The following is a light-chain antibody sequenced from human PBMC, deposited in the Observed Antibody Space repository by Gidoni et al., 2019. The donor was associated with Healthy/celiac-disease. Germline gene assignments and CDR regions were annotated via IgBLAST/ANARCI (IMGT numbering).Light chain of an antibody. J-gene: IGKJ2*04. CDR1: QSVSSSY. Sequence: EIVLTQSPGTLSLSPGERATLSCRASQSVSSSYLGWYQQKPGQAPRLLIYGASSRATGIPDRFSGSGSGTDFTLTISRLEPEDFAVYYCQQYGSSPLCSFGQGTKLEIK. CDR3: QQYGSSPLCS. V-gene: IGKV3-20*01. CDR2: GAS.